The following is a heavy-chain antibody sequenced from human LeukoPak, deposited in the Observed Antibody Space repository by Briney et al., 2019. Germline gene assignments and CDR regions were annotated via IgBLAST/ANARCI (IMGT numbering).Heavy chain of an antibody. V-gene: IGHV1-46*01. CDR1: GYTFTSYY. CDR2: INPSGGST. Sequence: GASVKVSCKASGYTFTSYYMHWVRQAPGQGLEWMGIINPSGGSTSYAQKFQGRVTMTRDTSTSTVYMELSSLRSEDTAVYYCARVLFEGGGFGELLPFDYWGQGTLVTVSS. J-gene: IGHJ4*02. D-gene: IGHD3-10*01. CDR3: ARVLFEGGGFGELLPFDY.